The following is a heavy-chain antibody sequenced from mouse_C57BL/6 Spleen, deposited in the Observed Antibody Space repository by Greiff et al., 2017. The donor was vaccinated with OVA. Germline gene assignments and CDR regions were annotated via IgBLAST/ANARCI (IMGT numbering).Heavy chain of an antibody. J-gene: IGHJ3*01. CDR2: IYPGGGYT. CDR3: ARYADYYGSSWFAY. D-gene: IGHD1-1*01. CDR1: GYTFTNYW. V-gene: IGHV1-63*01. Sequence: QVQLKESGAELVRPGTSVKMSCKASGYTFTNYWIGWAKQRPGHGLEWIGDIYPGGGYTNYNEKFKGKATLTADKSSSTAYMQFSSLTSEDSAIYDCARYADYYGSSWFAYWGQGTLVTVSA.